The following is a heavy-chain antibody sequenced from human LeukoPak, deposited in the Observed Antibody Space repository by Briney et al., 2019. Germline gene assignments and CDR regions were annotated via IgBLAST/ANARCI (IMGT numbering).Heavy chain of an antibody. J-gene: IGHJ4*02. V-gene: IGHV4-4*07. CDR3: ARADSSGWYGTFDY. CDR2: IYTSGST. CDR1: GGSISSYY. Sequence: SETLSLTCTVSGGSISSYYWSWIRQPAGKGLEWIGRIYTSGSTNYNPSLKSRVTMSVDTSKNQVSLKLSSVTAADTAVYCCARADSSGWYGTFDYWGQGTLVTVSS. D-gene: IGHD6-19*01.